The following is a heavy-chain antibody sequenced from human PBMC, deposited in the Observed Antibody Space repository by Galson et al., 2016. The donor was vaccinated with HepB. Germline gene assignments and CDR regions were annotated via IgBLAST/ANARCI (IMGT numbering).Heavy chain of an antibody. J-gene: IGHJ4*02. D-gene: IGHD3-16*01. Sequence: PALVKPTQTLTLTCAFSGFSLNNRGVCVTWIRQAPGKALEWLALIDADDDKDYSTSLKTRLTISKDTSKNQVVLTMTDMHPADTATYFCARAESGYVFEQWGQGTLVTVSS. CDR1: GFSLNNRGVC. CDR3: ARAESGYVFEQ. CDR2: IDADDDK. V-gene: IGHV2-70*01.